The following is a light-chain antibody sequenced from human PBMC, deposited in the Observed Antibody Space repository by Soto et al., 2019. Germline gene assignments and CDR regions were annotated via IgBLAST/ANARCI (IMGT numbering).Light chain of an antibody. CDR2: DVS. CDR1: SGDIGAYDH. CDR3: SSYTSSSTVV. J-gene: IGLJ2*01. Sequence: QSALTQPASVSGSPGQSVTLSCAGTSGDIGAYDHVSWFQQHPDKVPKLLISDVSNRPSGVSSRFSGSKSANTASLTISGLQAEDEADYYCSSYTSSSTVVFGGGTKLTVL. V-gene: IGLV2-14*03.